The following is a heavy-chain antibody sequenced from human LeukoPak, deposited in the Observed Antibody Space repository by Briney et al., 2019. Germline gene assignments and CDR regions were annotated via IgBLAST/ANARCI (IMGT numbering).Heavy chain of an antibody. Sequence: GGSLRLSCAASGFTFSSYAMSWVRQAPGKGLEWVSAISGSGGSTYYADSVKGRFTISRDNSKNTLYLQMNSLRAEDTAVYYCATGRTIVVAPDAMSDDWGHGILVTAAS. D-gene: IGHD2-2*01. J-gene: IGHJ4*01. CDR1: GFTFSSYA. V-gene: IGHV3-23*01. CDR2: ISGSGGST. CDR3: ATGRTIVVAPDAMSDD.